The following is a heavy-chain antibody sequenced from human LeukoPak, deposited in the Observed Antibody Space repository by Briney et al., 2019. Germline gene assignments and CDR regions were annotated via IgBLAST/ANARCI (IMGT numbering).Heavy chain of an antibody. J-gene: IGHJ4*02. CDR3: AGLGCSSTTCFDY. CDR1: GGSFSGYY. D-gene: IGHD2-2*01. V-gene: IGHV4-34*01. Sequence: SETLSLTCAVYGGSFSGYYWSWIRQPPGKGLEWIGEINHSGSTNYNPSLKSRVTISVDTSKNQFSLKLSSVTAADTAVYYCAGLGCSSTTCFDYWGQGTLVTVSS. CDR2: INHSGST.